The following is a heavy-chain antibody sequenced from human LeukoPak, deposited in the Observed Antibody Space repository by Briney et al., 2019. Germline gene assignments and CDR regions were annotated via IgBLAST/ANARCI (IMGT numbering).Heavy chain of an antibody. J-gene: IGHJ6*03. CDR3: ARGRVSSSTWYSTYYYLFYMDF. Sequence: SETPSLTCTVSGGSITSFYWTWIRQSAGKGLEWIGRISSTGNTKNNPPLNSRVTMSLDTSKNQFSLNVRSVTAADTAVYFCARGRVSSSTWYSTYYYLFYMDFWGKGTTVTVSS. CDR1: GGSITSFY. D-gene: IGHD1-1*01. V-gene: IGHV4-4*07. CDR2: ISSTGNT.